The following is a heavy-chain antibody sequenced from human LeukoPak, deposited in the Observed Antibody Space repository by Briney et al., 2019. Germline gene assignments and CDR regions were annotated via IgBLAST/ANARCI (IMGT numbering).Heavy chain of an antibody. CDR1: SFTFTGYG. V-gene: IGHV3-30*02. J-gene: IGHJ4*02. CDR3: AKDSAWEVRGFGDYDY. Sequence: GGSLRLSCATSSFTFTGYGMHWVRQAPGKGLEWVAFIRFDGSNKYYADSVEGRFTISRDNSKNTLYLQMNSLRPEDTALYYCAKDSAWEVRGFGDYDYWGQGTLVTVSA. D-gene: IGHD3-10*01. CDR2: IRFDGSNK.